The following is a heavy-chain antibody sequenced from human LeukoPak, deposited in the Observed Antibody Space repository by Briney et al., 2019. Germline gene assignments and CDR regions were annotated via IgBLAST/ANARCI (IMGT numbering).Heavy chain of an antibody. D-gene: IGHD3-22*01. CDR1: GFTFTRFN. J-gene: IGHJ6*02. Sequence: GGSLRLSCAASGFTFTRFNMNWVPQAPGKGLELVSSITTSGTYIYYADSVKGRFTISRDNAKNSLYLQMNSLRGEDTAVYYCARPFYYDSNGGEGMDVWGQGTTVTVSS. V-gene: IGHV3-21*06. CDR3: ARPFYYDSNGGEGMDV. CDR2: ITTSGTYI.